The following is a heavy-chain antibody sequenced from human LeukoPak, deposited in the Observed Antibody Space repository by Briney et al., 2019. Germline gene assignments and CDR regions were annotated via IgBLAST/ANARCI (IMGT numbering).Heavy chain of an antibody. D-gene: IGHD3-16*01. CDR1: GFTFSSYA. J-gene: IGHJ5*02. Sequence: GGSLRLSCAASGFTFSSYAMSWVRQAPGKGVEWVSAISGSGGSTYYADSVKGRFTISRDNSKNTLYLQMNSLRAEDTAVYYCAREAYHLVFGVKDTSSSFDPWGQGTLVTVSS. CDR3: AREAYHLVFGVKDTSSSFDP. V-gene: IGHV3-23*01. CDR2: ISGSGGST.